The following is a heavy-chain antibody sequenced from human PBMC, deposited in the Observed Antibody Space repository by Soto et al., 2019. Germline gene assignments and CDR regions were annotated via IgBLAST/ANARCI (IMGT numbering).Heavy chain of an antibody. J-gene: IGHJ6*03. CDR3: ARQAGAFGYYMDV. CDR2: IYYTGST. Sequence: SETLSLTCTVSGGSIGNSHDYWGWIRQPPGKGLEWIGAIYYTGSTYYNPPLQSRVTISVDTSKNQFSLKMSSVTAADTAVYFCARQAGAFGYYMDVWGKGATVTVSS. CDR1: GGSIGNSHDY. D-gene: IGHD3-16*01. V-gene: IGHV4-39*01.